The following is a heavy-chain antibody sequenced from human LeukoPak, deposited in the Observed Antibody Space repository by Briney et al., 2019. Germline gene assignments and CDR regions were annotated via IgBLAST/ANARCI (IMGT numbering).Heavy chain of an antibody. CDR3: ALVAVAGHGALDI. CDR1: GFTVSSNY. Sequence: GGSLRLSCAASGFTVSSNYMSWVRQAPGKGLEWVSVIYSGGTTYYADSVKGRFTISRDISKNTLYLQMNSLRAEDTAVYYCALVAVAGHGALDIWGQGTMVTVSS. V-gene: IGHV3-66*01. J-gene: IGHJ3*02. CDR2: IYSGGTT. D-gene: IGHD6-19*01.